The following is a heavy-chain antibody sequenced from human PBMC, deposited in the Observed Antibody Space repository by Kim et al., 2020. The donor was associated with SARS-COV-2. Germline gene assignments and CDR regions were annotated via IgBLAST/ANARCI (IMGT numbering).Heavy chain of an antibody. V-gene: IGHV1-2*02. CDR1: GYTFTGYY. CDR3: ACQLGIAVAGPDY. Sequence: ASVKVSCKASGYTFTGYYMHWVRQAPGQGLEWMGWINPNSGGTNYAQKFQGRVTMTRDTSISTAYMELSRLRSDDTAVYYCACQLGIAVAGPDYWGQGTLVTVSS. D-gene: IGHD6-19*01. CDR2: INPNSGGT. J-gene: IGHJ4*02.